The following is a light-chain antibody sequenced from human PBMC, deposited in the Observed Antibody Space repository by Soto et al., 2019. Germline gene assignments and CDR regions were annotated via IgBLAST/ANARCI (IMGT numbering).Light chain of an antibody. J-gene: IGKJ5*01. CDR3: MQGTHWPIT. CDR1: QRLVHSDGIAY. V-gene: IGKV2-30*02. Sequence: DVVMTQSPLSLPVTLGQPTSISCRSNQRLVHSDGIAYFSWFQQRPGRSPRXXIYKVSNRDSGVPARFSGSGSGTDFALKISRGEAEDVGVYYCMQGTHWPITFGQGTRLEIK. CDR2: KVS.